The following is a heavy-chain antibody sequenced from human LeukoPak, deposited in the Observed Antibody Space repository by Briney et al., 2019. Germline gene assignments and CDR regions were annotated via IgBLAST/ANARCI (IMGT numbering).Heavy chain of an antibody. J-gene: IGHJ4*02. CDR3: ARAVVVTGEADY. D-gene: IGHD2-21*02. Sequence: GASVKVSCKASGGTFSSYAISWVRQALGQGLEWMGGIIPIFGTANYAQKFQGRVTITADESTSTAYMELSSLRSEDTAVYYCARAVVVTGEADYWGQGTLVTVSS. V-gene: IGHV1-69*13. CDR1: GGTFSSYA. CDR2: IIPIFGTA.